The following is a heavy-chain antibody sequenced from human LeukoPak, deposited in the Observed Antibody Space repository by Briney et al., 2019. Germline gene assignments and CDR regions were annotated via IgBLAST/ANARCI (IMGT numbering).Heavy chain of an antibody. V-gene: IGHV1-24*01. CDR2: FDPEDGEK. CDR1: GHTLTALF. CDR3: ATWYGGNYYFDY. Sequence: SVKVSCKVSGHTLTALFMHWVRQAPGKGLEWMGGFDPEDGEKVYAQRFQGRVAMTEDRSTDTAYLELRSLRSEDTATYYCATWYGGNYYFDYWGQGTLVTVSS. D-gene: IGHD1-26*01. J-gene: IGHJ4*02.